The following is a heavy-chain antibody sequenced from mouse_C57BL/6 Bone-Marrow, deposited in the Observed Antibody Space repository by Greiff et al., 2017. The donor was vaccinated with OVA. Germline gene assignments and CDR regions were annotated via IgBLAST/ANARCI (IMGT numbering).Heavy chain of an antibody. CDR2: ISYDGSN. Sequence: EVQLQQSGPGLVKPSQSLSLTCSVPGYSITSGYYWNWIRQFPGNKLEWMGYISYDGSNNYNPSLKNRISITRDTSKNQFFLKLNSVTTEDTATYYCARTGTMGFYYAMDYWGQGTSVTVSS. CDR3: ARTGTMGFYYAMDY. V-gene: IGHV3-6*01. D-gene: IGHD4-1*01. CDR1: GYSITSGYY. J-gene: IGHJ4*01.